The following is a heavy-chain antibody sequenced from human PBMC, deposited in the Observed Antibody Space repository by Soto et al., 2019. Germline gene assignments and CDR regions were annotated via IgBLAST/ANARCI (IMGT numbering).Heavy chain of an antibody. CDR1: GFTFSSYA. V-gene: IGHV3-23*01. CDR3: AKIPNIVGATTTLYFDY. Sequence: GGSLRLSCAASGFTFSSYAMSWVRQAPGKGLEWVSAISGSGGSTYYADSVKGRFTISRDNSKNTLYLQMNSLRAEDTAVYYCAKIPNIVGATTTLYFDYWGQGTLVTVSS. D-gene: IGHD1-26*01. CDR2: ISGSGGST. J-gene: IGHJ4*02.